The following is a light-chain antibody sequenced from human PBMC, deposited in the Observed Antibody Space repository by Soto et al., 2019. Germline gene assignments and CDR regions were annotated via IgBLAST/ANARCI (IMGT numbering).Light chain of an antibody. CDR2: EVN. J-gene: IGLJ1*01. CDR1: ISDIGGYNF. V-gene: IGLV2-8*01. Sequence: QSVLTQPPSASGSPGQSVTISCTGTISDIGGYNFVSWYQQHPGKAPKLLIYEVNKRPSGVPDRFSGTKSGHRASLTVSGLQADDEADYYCSSYAGRNEVFGTGTKSPS. CDR3: SSYAGRNEV.